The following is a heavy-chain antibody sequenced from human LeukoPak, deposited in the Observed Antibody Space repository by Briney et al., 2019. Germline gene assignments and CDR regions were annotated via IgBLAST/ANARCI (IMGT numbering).Heavy chain of an antibody. CDR2: IYYSGST. CDR3: ARHDYGYSYGYGPYDY. V-gene: IGHV4-39*01. D-gene: IGHD5-18*01. Sequence: SETLSLTCNVSGGSISSSSYYWGWIRQPPGKGLEWIGSIYYSGSTYYNPSLQSRVTISVDTSKNQFSLKLSSVTAADTAVYYCARHDYGYSYGYGPYDYWGQGILVTVSS. J-gene: IGHJ4*02. CDR1: GGSISSSSYY.